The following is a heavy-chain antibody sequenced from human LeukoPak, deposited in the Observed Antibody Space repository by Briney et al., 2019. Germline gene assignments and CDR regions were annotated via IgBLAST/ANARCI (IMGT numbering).Heavy chain of an antibody. V-gene: IGHV1-2*02. CDR3: AREPVEMTTIILDY. J-gene: IGHJ4*02. CDR2: INPKSGGT. CDR1: GYTFTGYY. Sequence: GASVKVSCKASGYTFTGYYMHWVRQAPGQGLEWMGWINPKSGGTKYAQKFQGRVTMTRDTSISTAYMELRRLRSDDTAVYYCAREPVEMTTIILDYWGQGTLLTVSS. D-gene: IGHD5-24*01.